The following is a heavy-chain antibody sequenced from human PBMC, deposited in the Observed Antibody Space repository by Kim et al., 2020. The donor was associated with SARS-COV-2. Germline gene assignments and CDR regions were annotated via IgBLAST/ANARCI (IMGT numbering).Heavy chain of an antibody. V-gene: IGHV3-30*04. Sequence: GGSLRLSCAASGFTFSAHAMHWVRQVPGKGLEWVAFISFDGGSKFYTDSVKGRFIISRDNSNSKNMVYLDMNSLTIEDTAVYYCATEGPAGDKFGAFEIWGQGTMVTVSS. J-gene: IGHJ3*02. CDR2: ISFDGGSK. CDR3: ATEGPAGDKFGAFEI. CDR1: GFTFSAHA. D-gene: IGHD2-21*01.